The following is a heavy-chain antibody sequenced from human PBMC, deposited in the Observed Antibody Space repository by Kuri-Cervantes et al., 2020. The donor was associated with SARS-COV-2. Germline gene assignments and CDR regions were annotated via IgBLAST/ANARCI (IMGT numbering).Heavy chain of an antibody. D-gene: IGHD1-14*01. Sequence: GGSLRLSCVASGFTFSNYGMHWVRRAPGKGLEWVAVISDDEVSKHYADSVNGRFTISRDKSKNTLYLQMTSLRPGDTAIYYCARPRKPVYYYHGMDVWGQGTMVTVSS. J-gene: IGHJ6*02. CDR3: ARPRKPVYYYHGMDV. CDR1: GFTFSNYG. V-gene: IGHV3-30*03. CDR2: ISDDEVSK.